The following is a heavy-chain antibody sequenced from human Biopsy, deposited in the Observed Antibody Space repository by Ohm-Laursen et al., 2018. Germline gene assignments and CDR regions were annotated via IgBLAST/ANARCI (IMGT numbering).Heavy chain of an antibody. CDR3: ARMDCSGGSCHYYSYGMDV. CDR1: GVSITAYY. CDR2: IHHSGST. J-gene: IGHJ6*02. D-gene: IGHD2-15*01. V-gene: IGHV4-4*09. Sequence: PSETLSLTCTVSGVSITAYYWSWIRQPPGKGLECIGNIHHSGSTNYNPPLKSRLTISVDTPKNQFSLKLSSVTAADTAVYYCARMDCSGGSCHYYSYGMDVWGQGTTVTVSS.